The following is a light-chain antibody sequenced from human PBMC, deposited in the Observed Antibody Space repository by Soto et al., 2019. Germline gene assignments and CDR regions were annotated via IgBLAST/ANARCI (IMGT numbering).Light chain of an antibody. V-gene: IGLV1-44*01. CDR3: QSYDSSLNGYV. Sequence: QSVLTQPPSASGTPGQTVTISCSGSSSNIGSNTVSWYQQLPGAAPTLLIYNDNERPSGVPDRFSGSKSGTSASLAISGLQSEDEADYYCQSYDSSLNGYVFGSGTKVTVL. CDR1: SSNIGSNT. J-gene: IGLJ1*01. CDR2: NDN.